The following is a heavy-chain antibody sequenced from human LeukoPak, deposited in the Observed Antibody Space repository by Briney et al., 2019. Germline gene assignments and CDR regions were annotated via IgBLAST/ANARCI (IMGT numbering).Heavy chain of an antibody. J-gene: IGHJ4*02. Sequence: ASVKVSCKASGYTFTSYYMHWVRQAPGQGLEWMGIINPSGGSTSYAQKFQGRVTMTRDTSTSTVYMELSSLRSEDTAVYYCARVGYYDSSGYYDFDYWGQGTLVTVSS. V-gene: IGHV1-46*01. CDR1: GYTFTSYY. CDR3: ARVGYYDSSGYYDFDY. CDR2: INPSGGST. D-gene: IGHD3-22*01.